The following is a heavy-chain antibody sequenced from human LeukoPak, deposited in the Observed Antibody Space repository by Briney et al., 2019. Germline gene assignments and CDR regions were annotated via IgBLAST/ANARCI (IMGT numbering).Heavy chain of an antibody. D-gene: IGHD1-26*01. CDR2: ITTSGTYI. CDR1: GSTFSSYN. V-gene: IGHV3-21*01. CDR3: ARDGPECSGSYLNY. Sequence: PGGSLRLSCAASGSTFSSYNMNWVRQAPGKGLEWVSCITTSGTYIYYADSVKGRFTISRDNAKNSLYLQMNSLRAEDTAVYYCARDGPECSGSYLNYWGQGTLVTVSS. J-gene: IGHJ4*02.